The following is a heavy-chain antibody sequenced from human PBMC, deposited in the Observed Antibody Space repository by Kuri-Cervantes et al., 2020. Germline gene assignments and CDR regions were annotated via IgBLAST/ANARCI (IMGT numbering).Heavy chain of an antibody. D-gene: IGHD3-10*01. CDR2: INPNSGGT. J-gene: IGHJ6*02. Sequence: ASVKVSCKASGYTFTGYYMHWVRQAPGQGLEWMGWINPNSGGTNYAQKFQGRVTMTRDTSISTAYMELSRLRSDDTAVYYCARGGYGSGSYYYYGMDVWGQGTTVTVYS. CDR1: GYTFTGYY. CDR3: ARGGYGSGSYYYYGMDV. V-gene: IGHV1-2*02.